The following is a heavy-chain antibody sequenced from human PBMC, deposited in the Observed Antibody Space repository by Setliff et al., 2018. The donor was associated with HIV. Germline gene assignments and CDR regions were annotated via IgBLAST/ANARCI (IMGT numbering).Heavy chain of an antibody. Sequence: ASVKVSCKASGYTFTTYHMHWLRQAPGQGLEWMGIINPKNRSTTYAQRFQDRVTMTSDTSTNTFYMELSSLKSEDTAVYHCTRNLYYYASGIHFGVYWGQGTPVTVSS. D-gene: IGHD3-10*01. CDR3: TRNLYYYASGIHFGVY. J-gene: IGHJ4*02. V-gene: IGHV1-46*01. CDR1: GYTFTTYH. CDR2: INPKNRST.